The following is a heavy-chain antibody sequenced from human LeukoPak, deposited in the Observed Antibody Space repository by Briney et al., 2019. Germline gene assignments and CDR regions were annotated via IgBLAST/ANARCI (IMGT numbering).Heavy chain of an antibody. Sequence: SETLSLTCTVSGGSISSGDYYWSWIRQPPGKGLEWIGYIYYSGSTYYNPSLKSRVTISVDTSKNQFSLKLSSVTAADTAVYYCARERGAARPSDYWGQGTLVTVSS. D-gene: IGHD6-6*01. CDR1: GGSISSGDYY. V-gene: IGHV4-30-4*01. CDR2: IYYSGST. CDR3: ARERGAARPSDY. J-gene: IGHJ4*02.